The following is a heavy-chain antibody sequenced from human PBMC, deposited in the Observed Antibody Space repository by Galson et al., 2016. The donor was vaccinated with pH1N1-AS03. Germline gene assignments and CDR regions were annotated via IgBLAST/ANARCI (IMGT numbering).Heavy chain of an antibody. CDR3: VKGAGSYDSASQFDY. V-gene: IGHV3-64D*06. D-gene: IGHD1-26*01. Sequence: SLRLSCAASGFTFSSYAMHWVRQAPGKGLEYVSGIRSNGGSTYNADSVKGRFTISRDNSKKTLYLQMTRLRAEDTAVYYCVKGAGSYDSASQFDYWGQGTLVTVSS. CDR2: IRSNGGST. CDR1: GFTFSSYA. J-gene: IGHJ4*02.